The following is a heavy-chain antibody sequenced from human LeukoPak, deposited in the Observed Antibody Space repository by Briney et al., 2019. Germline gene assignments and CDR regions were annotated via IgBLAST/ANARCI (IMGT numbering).Heavy chain of an antibody. J-gene: IGHJ4*02. CDR3: AKGTPLDSGDEYYFDY. CDR1: GFTFRSYG. CDR2: ISDTAGTT. D-gene: IGHD4-17*01. Sequence: GGSLRLSCVGSGFTFRSYGMSWVRQAPGKGLEWVSVISDTAGTTYADSVKGRFTISRDNSKNTLDLQMDSLRAEDTALYYCAKGTPLDSGDEYYFDYWGQGTLVTVSS. V-gene: IGHV3-23*01.